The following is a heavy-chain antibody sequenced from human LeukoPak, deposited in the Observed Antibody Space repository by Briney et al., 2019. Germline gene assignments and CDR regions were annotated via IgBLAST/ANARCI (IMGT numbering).Heavy chain of an antibody. CDR1: GYSITELS. CDR3: ATGTHYDLLPF. CDR2: FDPGSGEI. V-gene: IGHV1-24*01. D-gene: IGHD3-9*01. J-gene: IGHJ4*02. Sequence: ASAKVSCKGSGYSITELSTHWVRQAPGKGLEWMGGFDPGSGEIIYEQKFQDRVTMTEDTSTDTAYMELSSLRSEDTALYYCATGTHYDLLPFWGQGTLVTVSS.